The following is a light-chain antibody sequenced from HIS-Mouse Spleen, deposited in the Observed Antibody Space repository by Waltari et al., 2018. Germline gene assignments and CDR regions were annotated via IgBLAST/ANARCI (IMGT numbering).Light chain of an antibody. CDR3: QQYNNWPPWT. CDR1: QSVSSY. CDR2: GAS. Sequence: EIVLTQSPATLSLSPGERAPLSCRASQSVSSYLAWYQQKPGQAPRLLIYGASTRATGIPARFSGSGSGTEFTLTISSMQSEDFAVYYCQQYNNWPPWTFGQGTKVEIK. J-gene: IGKJ1*01. V-gene: IGKV3-15*01.